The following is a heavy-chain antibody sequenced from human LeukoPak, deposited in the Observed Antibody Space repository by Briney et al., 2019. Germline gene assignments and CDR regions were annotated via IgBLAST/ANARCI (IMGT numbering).Heavy chain of an antibody. CDR1: GDSVPSNTVT. J-gene: IGHJ4*02. D-gene: IGHD1-26*01. Sequence: SQTLSLTCALTGDSVPSNTVTWIWIRQPPSRGLEWLGRTYHRSKWYSEYAVSVQSRITINPDTSKNQFSLQLNSVTPEDTAVYYCGRQNSGKGGIDYWGQGTLVTVSS. CDR2: TYHRSKWYS. CDR3: GRQNSGKGGIDY. V-gene: IGHV6-1*01.